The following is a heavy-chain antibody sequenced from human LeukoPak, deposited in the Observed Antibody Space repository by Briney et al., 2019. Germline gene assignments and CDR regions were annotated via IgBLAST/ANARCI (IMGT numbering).Heavy chain of an antibody. D-gene: IGHD3-10*01. CDR2: IYYSGST. CDR3: ARDRYYGSGSYPYFDY. J-gene: IGHJ4*02. Sequence: SETLSLTCTVSGGSISSYYWSWIRQPPGKGLEWIGYIYYSGSTYYNPSLKSRVTISVDTSKNQFSLKLSSVTAADTAVYYCARDRYYGSGSYPYFDYWGQGTLVTVSS. CDR1: GGSISSYY. V-gene: IGHV4-59*12.